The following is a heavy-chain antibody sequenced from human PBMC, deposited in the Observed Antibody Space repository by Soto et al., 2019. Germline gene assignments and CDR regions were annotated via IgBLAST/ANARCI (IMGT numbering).Heavy chain of an antibody. CDR1: XXXXXXXX. D-gene: IGHD2-2*01. J-gene: IGHJ5*01. CDR3: VRGGRSCEIDQCYAWFVP. CDR2: INHKGKT. V-gene: IGHV4-34*01. Sequence: SETLSLTXAXXXXXXXXXXXXWIRQPPGKGLEWIAEINHKGKTFYNPSLQSRVSLSVDTPKNRLSLGLTSVTAADTAVYYCVRGGRSCEIDQCYAWFVPWGPRSLVTVSS.